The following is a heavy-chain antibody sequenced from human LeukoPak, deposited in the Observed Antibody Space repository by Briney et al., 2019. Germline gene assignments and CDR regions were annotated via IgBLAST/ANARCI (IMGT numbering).Heavy chain of an antibody. CDR2: INHSGST. Sequence: SEPLSLTCAVEGGSFSGYYWSWIRQPPGKGLEWIGEINHSGSTNYNPSLKSRVTISVDTSKNQFSLKLSSVTAADTAVYYCARGDGVVVVPAAIGWFDPWGQGTLVTVSS. J-gene: IGHJ5*02. D-gene: IGHD2-2*01. V-gene: IGHV4-34*01. CDR1: GGSFSGYY. CDR3: ARGDGVVVVPAAIGWFDP.